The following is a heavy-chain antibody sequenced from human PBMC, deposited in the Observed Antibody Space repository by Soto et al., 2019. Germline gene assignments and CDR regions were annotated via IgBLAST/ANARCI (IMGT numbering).Heavy chain of an antibody. CDR2: ISGSGGST. V-gene: IGHV3-23*01. CDR1: GFTFSSYA. Sequence: GGSLRRSCASSGFTFSSYAMGWVRQAPGKGLEWVSAISGSGGSTYYADSVKGRFTISRDNSKNTLYLQMNSLRAEDTAVYYCANREGEAFDIWGQGTMVTVS. D-gene: IGHD3-10*01. CDR3: ANREGEAFDI. J-gene: IGHJ3*02.